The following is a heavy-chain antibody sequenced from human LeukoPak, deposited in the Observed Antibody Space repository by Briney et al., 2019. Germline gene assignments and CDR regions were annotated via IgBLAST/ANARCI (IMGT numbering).Heavy chain of an antibody. Sequence: PSETLSLTCTVSGVSVSSDSYYWTWIRQPPGKGLEWIGYIYHSGSTNYNPSLKGRVTISVDTSKNHFSLRLDSVTAADTALYFCARSTSSFDSWGQGTRVTVSS. CDR2: IYHSGST. V-gene: IGHV4-61*03. D-gene: IGHD6-19*01. J-gene: IGHJ4*02. CDR3: ARSTSSFDS. CDR1: GVSVSSDSYY.